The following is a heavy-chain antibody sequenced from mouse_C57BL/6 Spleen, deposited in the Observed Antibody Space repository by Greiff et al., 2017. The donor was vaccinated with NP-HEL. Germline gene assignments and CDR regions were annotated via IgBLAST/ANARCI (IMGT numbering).Heavy chain of an antibody. Sequence: EVKLMESGEGLVKPGGSLKLSCAASGFTFSSYAMSWVRQTPEKRLEWVAYISSGGDYIYYADTVKGRFTISRDNARNTLYLQMSSLKSEDTAMYYCTGSNYEEEFAYWGQGTLVTVSA. CDR1: GFTFSSYA. CDR2: ISSGGDYI. J-gene: IGHJ3*01. D-gene: IGHD2-5*01. CDR3: TGSNYEEEFAY. V-gene: IGHV5-9-1*02.